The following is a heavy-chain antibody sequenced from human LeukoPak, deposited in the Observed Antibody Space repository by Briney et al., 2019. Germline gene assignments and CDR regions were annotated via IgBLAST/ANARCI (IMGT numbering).Heavy chain of an antibody. CDR2: INHSGST. V-gene: IGHV4-34*01. Sequence: SETLSLTCAVYGGSFSGYYWSWIRQPPGKGLEGIGEINHSGSTNYNPSLKSRATISVDTSKNQFSLKLSSVTATDTALYYCARSRDGYHPLDYWGQGTLVTVSS. CDR1: GGSFSGYY. CDR3: ARSRDGYHPLDY. J-gene: IGHJ4*02. D-gene: IGHD5-24*01.